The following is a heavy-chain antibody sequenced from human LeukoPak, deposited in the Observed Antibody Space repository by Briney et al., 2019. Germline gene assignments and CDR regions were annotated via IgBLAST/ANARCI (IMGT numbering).Heavy chain of an antibody. J-gene: IGHJ4*02. CDR1: GFTFDDYA. V-gene: IGHV3-9*01. D-gene: IGHD3-3*01. Sequence: GRSLRLSCAASGFTFDDYAMHWVRQAPGQGLEWVSGISWNSGSIGYADSVKGRFTISRDNAKNSLYLQMNSLRAEDTALYYCAKGSTFGSGYYYYFDYWGQGTLVTVSS. CDR3: AKGSTFGSGYYYYFDY. CDR2: ISWNSGSI.